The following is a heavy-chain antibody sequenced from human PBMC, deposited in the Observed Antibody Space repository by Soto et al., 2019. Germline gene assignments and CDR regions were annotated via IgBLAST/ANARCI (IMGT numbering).Heavy chain of an antibody. CDR2: IRNLAYGGTT. CDR1: GFTFGDYA. D-gene: IGHD3-3*01. V-gene: IGHV3-49*03. J-gene: IGHJ4*02. Sequence: EVQLVESGGGLVQPGRSLRLSCTASGFTFGDYAMSWFRQAPGKGLEWVGFIRNLAYGGTTEYAASVKGRFTISRDDSKSIAYLQVNSLKTEDTAVYYCTRTTIFDVLDYWGQGTLVTVSS. CDR3: TRTTIFDVLDY.